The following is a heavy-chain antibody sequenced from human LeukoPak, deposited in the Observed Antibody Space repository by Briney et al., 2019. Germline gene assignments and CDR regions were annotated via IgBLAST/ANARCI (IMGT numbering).Heavy chain of an antibody. CDR2: ISAYNGNT. CDR3: ARTYYYDSSGYSSFDY. D-gene: IGHD3-22*01. V-gene: IGHV1-18*04. CDR1: GYTFTSYY. J-gene: IGHJ4*02. Sequence: ASVKVSCKASGYTFTSYYMHWVRQAPGQGLEWMGWISAYNGNTNYAQKLQGRVTMTTDTSTSTAYMELRSLRSDDTAVYYCARTYYYDSSGYSSFDYWGQGTLVTVSS.